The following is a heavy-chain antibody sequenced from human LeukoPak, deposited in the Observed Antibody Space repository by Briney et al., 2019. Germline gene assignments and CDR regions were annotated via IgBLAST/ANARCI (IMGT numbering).Heavy chain of an antibody. D-gene: IGHD3-3*01. Sequence: PGGSLRLSCAASGFNFSSYWMHWVRQAPGKGLVWISRINYDGTTTSYADSVKGRFTISRDNAKNSLYLQMNSLRAEDTAVYYCARDRPDYDFWSGYYHAFDIWGQGTMVTVSS. V-gene: IGHV3-74*01. CDR3: ARDRPDYDFWSGYYHAFDI. CDR1: GFNFSSYW. CDR2: INYDGTTT. J-gene: IGHJ3*02.